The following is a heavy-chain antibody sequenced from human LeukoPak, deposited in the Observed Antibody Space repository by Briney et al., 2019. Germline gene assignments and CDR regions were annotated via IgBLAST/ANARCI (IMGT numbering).Heavy chain of an antibody. J-gene: IGHJ4*02. Sequence: SVKVSCKASGGTFSSYAISWVRQAPGQGLEWMGGIIPIFGTANYAQKFQGRVTITADVSTSTAYMELSSLRSEDTAVYYCARVVRRYSSSWYNYWGQGTLVTVSS. CDR2: IIPIFGTA. V-gene: IGHV1-69*13. CDR1: GGTFSSYA. CDR3: ARVVRRYSSSWYNY. D-gene: IGHD6-13*01.